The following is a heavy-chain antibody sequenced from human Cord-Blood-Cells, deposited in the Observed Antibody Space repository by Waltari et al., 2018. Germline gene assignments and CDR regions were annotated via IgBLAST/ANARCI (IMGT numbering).Heavy chain of an antibody. CDR3: ARHEQQLDY. CDR2: IYYSGST. J-gene: IGHJ4*02. CDR1: GGSISSYY. Sequence: QVQLQESGPGLVKPSETLSLTCTVSGGSISSYYWSWIRQPPGKGLEWIGYIYYSGSTNSNPSLQSRGTISVDTSKNQFSLKLSSVTAADTAVYYCARHEQQLDYWGQGTLVTVSS. V-gene: IGHV4-59*08. D-gene: IGHD6-13*01.